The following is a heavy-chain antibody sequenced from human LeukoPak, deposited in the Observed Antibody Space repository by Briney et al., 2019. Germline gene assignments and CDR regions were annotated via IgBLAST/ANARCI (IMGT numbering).Heavy chain of an antibody. J-gene: IGHJ6*03. Sequence: GGSLRLSCAASGFTVSSNYMSWVRQAPGKGLEWVSVIYSGGSTYYADSVKGRFTISRDNSKNTLYLQMNSLRAEDTAVYYCAKDSGFDPDYYMDVWGKGTTVTISS. CDR2: IYSGGST. CDR1: GFTVSSNY. CDR3: AKDSGFDPDYYMDV. D-gene: IGHD3-9*01. V-gene: IGHV3-66*01.